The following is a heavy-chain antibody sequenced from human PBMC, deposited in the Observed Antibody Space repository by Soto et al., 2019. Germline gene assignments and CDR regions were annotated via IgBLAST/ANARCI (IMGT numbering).Heavy chain of an antibody. Sequence: QVQLVQSGAEVKKPGASVKVSCKASGYTFTSYGISWVRQAPGQGLEWMGWISAYNGNTNYAQKLQGRVTMTTDTTTRTAYMEMRSLSSDDTAVYSCARDGYSTHFASWGQGTLVTVSS. CDR1: GYTFTSYG. CDR3: ARDGYSTHFAS. J-gene: IGHJ4*02. V-gene: IGHV1-18*01. D-gene: IGHD6-13*01. CDR2: ISAYNGNT.